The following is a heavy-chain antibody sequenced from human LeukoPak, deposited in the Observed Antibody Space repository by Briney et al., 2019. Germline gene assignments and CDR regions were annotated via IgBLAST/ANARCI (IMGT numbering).Heavy chain of an antibody. V-gene: IGHV3-11*01. D-gene: IGHD2-2*01. CDR1: GFTFSDYY. Sequence: GGSLRLSCAASGFTFSDYYMSWIRQAPGKGLKWVSYISSSGSTIYYADSVKGRFTISRDNAENSLYLQMNSLRAEDTAVYYCARDHCSSTSCYVYYYYYYGMDVWGQGTTVTVSS. J-gene: IGHJ6*02. CDR2: ISSSGSTI. CDR3: ARDHCSSTSCYVYYYYYYGMDV.